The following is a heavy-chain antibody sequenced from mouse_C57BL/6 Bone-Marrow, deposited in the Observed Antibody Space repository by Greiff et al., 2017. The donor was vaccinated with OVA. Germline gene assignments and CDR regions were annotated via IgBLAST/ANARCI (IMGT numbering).Heavy chain of an antibody. CDR2: IDPSDSYT. J-gene: IGHJ4*01. Sequence: QVQLQQPGAELVRPGTSVKLSCKASGYTFTSYWMHWVKQRPGQGLEWIGVIDPSDSYTNYNQKFKGKATLTVDTSSSTAYMQLSSLTSEDSAVYYCARERLGLRPYYYAMDYWGQGTSVTVSS. D-gene: IGHD2-2*01. CDR3: ARERLGLRPYYYAMDY. V-gene: IGHV1-59*01. CDR1: GYTFTSYW.